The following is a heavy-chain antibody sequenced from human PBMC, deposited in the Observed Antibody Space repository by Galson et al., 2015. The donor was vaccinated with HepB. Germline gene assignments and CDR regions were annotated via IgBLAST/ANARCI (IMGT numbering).Heavy chain of an antibody. CDR2: ISSRSSTI. Sequence: SLRLSCAASGFTLSGYSMNWVRQAPGQGLEWVSYISSRSSTIYYADSVKGRFTISRDNAKNSLYLQMNSLRVEDTAVYYCARDFFGHDILTGFDFWGQGSLVTVSS. CDR3: ARDFFGHDILTGFDF. J-gene: IGHJ4*02. D-gene: IGHD3-9*01. CDR1: GFTLSGYS. V-gene: IGHV3-48*01.